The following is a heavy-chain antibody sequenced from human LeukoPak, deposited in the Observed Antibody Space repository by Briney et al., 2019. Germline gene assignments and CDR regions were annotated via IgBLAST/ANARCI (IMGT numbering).Heavy chain of an antibody. D-gene: IGHD3-10*01. CDR2: ISGSGGST. CDR1: GFTFSSYG. J-gene: IGHJ4*02. V-gene: IGHV3-23*01. CDR3: AKVIPLWFGELRSYYFDY. Sequence: GGSLRLSCAASGFTFSSYGMSWVRQAPGKGLEWVSAISGSGGSTYYADSVKGRFTISRDNSKNTLYLQMNSLRAEDTAVYYCAKVIPLWFGELRSYYFDYWGQGTLVTVSS.